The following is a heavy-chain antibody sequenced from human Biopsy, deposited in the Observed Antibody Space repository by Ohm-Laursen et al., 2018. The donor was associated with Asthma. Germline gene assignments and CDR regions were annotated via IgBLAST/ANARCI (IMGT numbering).Heavy chain of an antibody. CDR3: ARGVDRVTGLLDHFDS. D-gene: IGHD2-21*02. V-gene: IGHV4-59*01. CDR1: GCSINNFY. CDR2: VYYSGST. J-gene: IGHJ4*02. Sequence: GTLSLTCAVSGCSINNFYWSWIRQPPGKGLESIGHVYYSGSTNYNPSLKSRVTISIDASKNQFSLKLTSVTAADTAVYYCARGVDRVTGLLDHFDSWGQGTLVTVSS.